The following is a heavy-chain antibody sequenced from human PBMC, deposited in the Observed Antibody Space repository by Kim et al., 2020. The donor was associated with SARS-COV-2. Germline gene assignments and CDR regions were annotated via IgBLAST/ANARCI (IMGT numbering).Heavy chain of an antibody. CDR2: GSN. J-gene: IGHJ4*02. V-gene: IGHV3-66*04. D-gene: IGHD6-6*01. Sequence: GSNYYDESVKGRFTISRDNSKNTLYLQMNSLRAEDTAVYYCARLSIAAFDYWGQGTLVTVSS. CDR3: ARLSIAAFDY.